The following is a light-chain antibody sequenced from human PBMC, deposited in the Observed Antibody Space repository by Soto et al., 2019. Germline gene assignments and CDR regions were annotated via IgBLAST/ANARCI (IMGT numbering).Light chain of an antibody. CDR3: SAWDGSLSGRV. CDR1: SSNIGSNY. J-gene: IGLJ2*01. V-gene: IGLV1-47*02. Sequence: QSVLTQSPSASGTPGQRVTISCSGSSSNIGSNYVYWYRQLPGTAPKLLIYSDTQRPSGFPDRFSGSKSGTSASLAISGLRSEDEADYYCSAWDGSLSGRVFGGGTKVTGL. CDR2: SDT.